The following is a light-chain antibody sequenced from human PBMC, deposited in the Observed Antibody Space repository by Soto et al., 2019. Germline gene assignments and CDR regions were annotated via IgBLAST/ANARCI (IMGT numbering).Light chain of an antibody. J-gene: IGKJ2*01. CDR3: QQYLASPYT. CDR2: SAS. V-gene: IGKV3-20*01. CDR1: QSVSSSY. Sequence: EIVLTQSPDTLSLSPGERATLSCRASQSVSSSYFAWYQQRPGQAPRLLIYSASSRATGIPDRFSGSGSGTDFPLIISRLEPEDLAVYYCQQYLASPYTFGQGTRLEIK.